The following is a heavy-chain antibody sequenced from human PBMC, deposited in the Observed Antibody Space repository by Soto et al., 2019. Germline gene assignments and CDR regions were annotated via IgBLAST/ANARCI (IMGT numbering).Heavy chain of an antibody. CDR3: AHNGGGQTRYYYYYYMDV. Sequence: QITLKESGPTLVKPTQTLTLTCTFSGFSLSTSGVGVGWIRQPPGKALEWLALIYWDDDKRYSPSLKSRLTITKDTSKNQVVLTMTNMDPLDTATSYCAHNGGGQTRYYYYYYMDVWGKGTTVTVSS. J-gene: IGHJ6*03. D-gene: IGHD2-15*01. V-gene: IGHV2-5*02. CDR2: IYWDDDK. CDR1: GFSLSTSGVG.